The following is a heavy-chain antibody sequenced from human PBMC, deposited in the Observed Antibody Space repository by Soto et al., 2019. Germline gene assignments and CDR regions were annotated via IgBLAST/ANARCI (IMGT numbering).Heavy chain of an antibody. D-gene: IGHD6-19*01. CDR1: GGSISGSY. V-gene: IGHV4-59*01. CDR3: ARSVAVPGAHIDY. CDR2: VYYTGST. J-gene: IGHJ4*02. Sequence: PSETLSLTCSVSGGSISGSYWSWIRQSPGKGLEWLGYVYYTGSTNYSPSPRSRVSISVDTSKNELSLRLSSVTAADTAVYFCARSVAVPGAHIDYWGQGTQVTVSS.